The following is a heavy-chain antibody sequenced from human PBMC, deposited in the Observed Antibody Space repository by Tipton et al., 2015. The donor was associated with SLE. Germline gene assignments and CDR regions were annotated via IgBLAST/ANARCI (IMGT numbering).Heavy chain of an antibody. CDR2: IYYSGST. V-gene: IGHV4-59*12. J-gene: IGHJ4*02. CDR1: GGSISSYY. CDR3: ARVPAAAGTGND. D-gene: IGHD6-13*01. Sequence: TLSLTCTVSGGSISSYYWSWIRQPPGKGLEWIGYIYYSGSTNYNPSLKSRVTISVDTSKNQFSLKLTSVTAADTAVYYCARVPAAAGTGNDWGQGTLVTVSS.